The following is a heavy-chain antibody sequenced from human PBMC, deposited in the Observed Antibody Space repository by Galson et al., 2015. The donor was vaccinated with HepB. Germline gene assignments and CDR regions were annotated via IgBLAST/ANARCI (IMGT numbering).Heavy chain of an antibody. J-gene: IGHJ2*01. CDR1: GFTFSSYT. Sequence: SLRLSCAASGFTFSSYTVNRVRQAPGKGLESVSYISSTGTTMYYADSAKGRFTISRDNAQNSLYLQMNGLRDEDTAVYYCARVYFGSGSSSAYWYFDLWGRGALVTVSS. V-gene: IGHV3-48*02. CDR3: ARVYFGSGSSSAYWYFDL. CDR2: ISSTGTTM. D-gene: IGHD3-10*01.